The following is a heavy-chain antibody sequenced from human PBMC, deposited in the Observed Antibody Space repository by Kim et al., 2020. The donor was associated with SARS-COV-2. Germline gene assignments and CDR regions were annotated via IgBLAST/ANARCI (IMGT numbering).Heavy chain of an antibody. CDR3: VRPSCTSCPCYYMDV. V-gene: IGHV3-74*01. D-gene: IGHD2-2*01. CDR2: VISDGSRT. CDR1: GFTFSTYW. J-gene: IGHJ6*03. Sequence: GGSLRLSCAASGFTFSTYWMYWVRQAPGKGLVWVSRVISDGSRTDYADSVKGRFTISRDNAKNTLYLQMNSLRAEDTAVYYCVRPSCTSCPCYYMDVWGKGTTVTVSS.